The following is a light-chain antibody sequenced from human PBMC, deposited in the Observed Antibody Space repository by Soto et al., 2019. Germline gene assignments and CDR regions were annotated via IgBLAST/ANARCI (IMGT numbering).Light chain of an antibody. CDR3: SSYTSSSTYV. J-gene: IGLJ1*01. CDR2: DVS. Sequence: QSALTQPASVAGSPGQSITMSRTGTSSDFGGYNYVSCYQQHPGKAHQLMIYDVSNRPSGISNRFSGSKSGNTASLTISGLQAEDEADYYCSSYTSSSTYVLGTGTKLTVL. V-gene: IGLV2-14*01. CDR1: SSDFGGYNY.